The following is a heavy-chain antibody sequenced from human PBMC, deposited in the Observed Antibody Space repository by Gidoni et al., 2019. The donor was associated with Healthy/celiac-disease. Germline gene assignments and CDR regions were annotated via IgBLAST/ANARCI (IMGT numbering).Heavy chain of an antibody. Sequence: QVQLVESGGGVVQPGRSLRLSCAASGFTFSSYGMPWVRQAPGKGLEWVAVISYDGSNKYYADSVKGRFTISRDNSKNTLYLQMNSLRAEDTAVYYCAKAGYWGQGTLVTVSS. V-gene: IGHV3-30*18. CDR2: ISYDGSNK. CDR1: GFTFSSYG. CDR3: AKAGY. J-gene: IGHJ4*02.